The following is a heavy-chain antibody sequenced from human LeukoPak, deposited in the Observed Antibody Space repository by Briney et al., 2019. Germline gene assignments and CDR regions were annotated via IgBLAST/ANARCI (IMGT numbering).Heavy chain of an antibody. Sequence: GGSLRLSCAASGFTFSSYSMNWVRQAPGKGLEWVSSISSSSSYIYYADSVKGRFTISRDNAKNSLYLQMNSLRAEDTAVYYCARDGTPNDEDITLFDYWGQGTLVTVSS. D-gene: IGHD2-15*01. CDR2: ISSSSSYI. V-gene: IGHV3-21*01. CDR3: ARDGTPNDEDITLFDY. J-gene: IGHJ4*02. CDR1: GFTFSSYS.